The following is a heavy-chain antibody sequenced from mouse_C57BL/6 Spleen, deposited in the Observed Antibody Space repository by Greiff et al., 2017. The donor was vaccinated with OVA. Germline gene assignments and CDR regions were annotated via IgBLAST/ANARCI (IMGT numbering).Heavy chain of an antibody. CDR2: IDPENGDT. D-gene: IGHD2-3*01. Sequence: EVKLQQSGAELVRPGASVKLSCTASGFNIKDDYMHWVKQRPEQGLEWIGWIDPENGDTEYASKFQGKATITADTSSNTAYLQLSSLTSEDTAVDYCTRGGELYDGCLCDYWGQGTTLTVSS. CDR1: GFNIKDDY. V-gene: IGHV14-4*01. J-gene: IGHJ2*01. CDR3: TRGGELYDGCLCDY.